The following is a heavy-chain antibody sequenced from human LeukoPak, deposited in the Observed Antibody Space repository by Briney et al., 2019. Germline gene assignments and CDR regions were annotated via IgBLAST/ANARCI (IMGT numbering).Heavy chain of an antibody. J-gene: IGHJ4*02. D-gene: IGHD3-22*01. CDR1: GLTFSSYS. Sequence: GGSLRLSCAASGLTFSSYSMNWVRQAPGKGLEWVSSISSSSSSYIYYADSVKGRFTISRDNAKNSLYLQMNSLRAEDTAVYYCARLDYYDSSASDYWGQGTLVTVSS. V-gene: IGHV3-21*01. CDR2: ISSSSSSYI. CDR3: ARLDYYDSSASDY.